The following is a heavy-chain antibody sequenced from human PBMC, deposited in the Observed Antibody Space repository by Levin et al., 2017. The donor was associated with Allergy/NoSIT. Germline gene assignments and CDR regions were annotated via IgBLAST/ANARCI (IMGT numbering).Heavy chain of an antibody. CDR2: IYPGDSDT. D-gene: IGHD5-12*01. V-gene: IGHV5-51*01. CDR3: ARQRYSSGFDAFDI. CDR1: GYNFATYW. Sequence: GESLKISCEASGYNFATYWVAWVRQMPGKGLEWMGVIYPGDSDTRYRPSFRGLGTISVDKSINTAFLQWRSLKASDSAIYYCARQRYSSGFDAFDIWGQGTMVTVS. J-gene: IGHJ3*02.